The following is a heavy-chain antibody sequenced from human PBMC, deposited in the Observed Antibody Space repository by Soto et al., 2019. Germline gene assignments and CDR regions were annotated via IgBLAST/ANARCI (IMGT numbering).Heavy chain of an antibody. CDR3: ARDFSSQGYYYGIDV. D-gene: IGHD6-13*01. Sequence: PGGSLRLSCPASGFTFSDYYMSWIRQAPGKGLEWVSRISSNGNTIKNADSVKGRFTISRDNAKNSLYLQMNSLRAEDTAVYYCARDFSSQGYYYGIDVWGQGTTVTVSS. V-gene: IGHV3-11*01. J-gene: IGHJ6*02. CDR1: GFTFSDYY. CDR2: ISSNGNTI.